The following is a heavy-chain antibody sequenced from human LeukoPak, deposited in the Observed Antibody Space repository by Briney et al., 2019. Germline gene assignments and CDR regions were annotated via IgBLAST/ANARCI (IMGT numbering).Heavy chain of an antibody. CDR1: GFTFSSYS. D-gene: IGHD6-13*01. Sequence: GGSLRLSCAASGFTFSSYSVTWLRQAPGKGLEWVSSISSGSGDIYYTDSVKGRFTISRDNAKNSVYLEMNSLRAEDTAVYYCARGLSSSWQYFDYWGQGTLVTVSS. V-gene: IGHV3-21*01. J-gene: IGHJ4*02. CDR3: ARGLSSSWQYFDY. CDR2: ISSGSGDI.